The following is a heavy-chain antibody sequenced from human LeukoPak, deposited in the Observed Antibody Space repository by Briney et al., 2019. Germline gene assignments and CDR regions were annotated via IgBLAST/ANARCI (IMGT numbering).Heavy chain of an antibody. J-gene: IGHJ4*02. CDR3: AKDRAGAN. Sequence: GGSLRLSCAASGFTFARYAITWVREAPGKGLEWVSVISGSGNVTYYAESVKGRFTISRDNSKRTLYLQMDSLRADDTAIYYCAKDRAGANWGQGTLVLVSS. CDR1: GFTFARYA. V-gene: IGHV3-23*01. CDR2: ISGSGNVT.